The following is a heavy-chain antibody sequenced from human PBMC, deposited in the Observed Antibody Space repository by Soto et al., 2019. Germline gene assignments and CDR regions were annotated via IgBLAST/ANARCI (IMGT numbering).Heavy chain of an antibody. J-gene: IGHJ4*02. Sequence: QVQLVQSGAEVKKPGASVKVSCKTSGYTFTSHGISWVRQAPGQGLEWMGWISAYNGNTNYAQKLQGRVTMTTDTPTSTAYMELRSLRSDDTAVYYCAMTYCSRARCYSDYWGQGTLVTVSS. CDR1: GYTFTSHG. D-gene: IGHD2-2*01. CDR3: AMTYCSRARCYSDY. V-gene: IGHV1-18*04. CDR2: ISAYNGNT.